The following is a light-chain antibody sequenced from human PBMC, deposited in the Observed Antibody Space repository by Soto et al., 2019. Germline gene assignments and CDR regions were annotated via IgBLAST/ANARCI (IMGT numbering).Light chain of an antibody. V-gene: IGKV3-20*01. CDR2: GAS. CDR1: QSVSSSY. J-gene: IGKJ1*01. Sequence: EIVLTQSPDTLSLSLGERATLSCRASQSVSSSYLAWYQQKSGQAPRLLIYGASSRATGIPDRFSGSGSGTDFTLTISRLEPEDFAVYYCQQYGSSRTFGQGTKVEIK. CDR3: QQYGSSRT.